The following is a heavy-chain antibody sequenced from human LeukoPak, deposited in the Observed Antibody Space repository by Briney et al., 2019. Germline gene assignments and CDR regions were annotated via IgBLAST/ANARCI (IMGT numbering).Heavy chain of an antibody. CDR2: ISGSGGST. CDR3: AKSGDHIVATTFDY. CDR1: GFTFSSYA. Sequence: GGSLRLSCAATGFTFSSYAMSWVRQAPGKGLEWVSAISGSGGSTYYADSVKGRFTISRDNSKNTLYLQMSSLRAEDTAVYYCAKSGDHIVATTFDYWGQGTLVTVSS. D-gene: IGHD5-12*01. J-gene: IGHJ4*02. V-gene: IGHV3-23*01.